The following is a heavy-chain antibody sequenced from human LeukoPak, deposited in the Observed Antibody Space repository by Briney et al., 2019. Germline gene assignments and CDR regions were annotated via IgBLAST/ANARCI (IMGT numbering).Heavy chain of an antibody. CDR1: GGSITGSH. Sequence: MASETLSRTSTVSGGSITGSHWSWLLQSAGKGLEWIGRIYSSGTTNYNPSLKSRVTMSLDTSKNQFSLRLSSMTAADTAVYYCARGAYSFDYWGQGPLVTVSS. CDR2: IYSSGTT. CDR3: ARGAYSFDY. V-gene: IGHV4-4*07. J-gene: IGHJ4*02.